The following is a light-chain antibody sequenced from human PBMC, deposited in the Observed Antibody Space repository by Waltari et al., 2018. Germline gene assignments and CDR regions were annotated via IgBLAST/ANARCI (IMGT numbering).Light chain of an antibody. CDR2: DAS. CDR3: QHRSTWRHT. Sequence: EVVLTQSPATLSLSPGERATLSCRASQRVRDYLVWYQQKPGQDPRLLICDASKRATGIPPRFSGSGSGTDFTLTISRLEPEDIAVYYCQHRSTWRHTFGGGTKVEIK. V-gene: IGKV3-11*01. J-gene: IGKJ4*01. CDR1: QRVRDY.